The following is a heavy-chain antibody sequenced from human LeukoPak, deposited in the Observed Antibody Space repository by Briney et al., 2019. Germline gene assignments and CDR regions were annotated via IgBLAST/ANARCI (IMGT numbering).Heavy chain of an antibody. Sequence: GASVKVSCKASGYTFTSYYMHWVRQAPGQGLEWMGIINPSGGSTSYAQKFQGRVTMTRDMSTSTVYMELSSLRSEDTAVYYCARDLSFNYYDSSGYSAFDIWGQGTMVTVSS. CDR2: INPSGGST. V-gene: IGHV1-46*01. CDR3: ARDLSFNYYDSSGYSAFDI. CDR1: GYTFTSYY. J-gene: IGHJ3*02. D-gene: IGHD3-22*01.